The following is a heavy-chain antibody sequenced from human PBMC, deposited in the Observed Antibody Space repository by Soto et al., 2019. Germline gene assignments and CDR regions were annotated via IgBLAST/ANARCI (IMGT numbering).Heavy chain of an antibody. CDR2: INPSVGST. D-gene: IGHD2-15*01. Sequence: ASVKVSCKASGYTFSNYYIHWVRQAPGQGLEWMGIINPSVGSTGYAQKFQDRVTMTRDTSTSTVYMDLGSLRSEDTAVYYCARGTVAARGWFDPWGQGTLVTVSS. CDR3: ARGTVAARGWFDP. CDR1: GYTFSNYY. V-gene: IGHV1-46*01. J-gene: IGHJ5*02.